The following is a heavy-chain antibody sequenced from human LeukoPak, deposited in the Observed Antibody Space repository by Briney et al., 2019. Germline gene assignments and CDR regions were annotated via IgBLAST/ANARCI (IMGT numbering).Heavy chain of an antibody. CDR3: ARGVTMIVVVIHDWYFDL. CDR2: IYYSGRT. V-gene: IGHV4-39*01. J-gene: IGHJ2*01. Sequence: AETLSLTCTVSGGSISSSSYYWGWIRQPPGKGLEWIGNIYYSGRTYYNPSLKSRVTISVDTPKNQFSLKLSSVTAADTAVYYCARGVTMIVVVIHDWYFDLWGRGTLVTVSS. D-gene: IGHD3-22*01. CDR1: GGSISSSSYY.